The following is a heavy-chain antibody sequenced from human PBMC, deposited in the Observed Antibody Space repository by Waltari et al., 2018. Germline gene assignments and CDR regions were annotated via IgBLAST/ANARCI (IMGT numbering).Heavy chain of an antibody. Sequence: QVQLVQSGAELKEPGASVTVSCKASGYTFTGYYMHWVRQAPGQGLEWMGWINPNSGGTNYAQKFEGWVTMTRDTSINTAYMELTRLTSDDTAVYYCARDRGYFYESSGYYSLNDWGQGTLVTVSS. CDR3: ARDRGYFYESSGYYSLND. CDR1: GYTFTGYY. CDR2: INPNSGGT. D-gene: IGHD3-22*01. J-gene: IGHJ4*02. V-gene: IGHV1-2*04.